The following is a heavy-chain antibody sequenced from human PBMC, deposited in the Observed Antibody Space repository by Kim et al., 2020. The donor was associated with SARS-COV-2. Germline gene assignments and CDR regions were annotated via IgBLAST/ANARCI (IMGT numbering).Heavy chain of an antibody. J-gene: IGHJ6*01. CDR2: INHSGST. V-gene: IGHV4-34*01. CDR3: ARVYCSSTSPWFGYYYGM. CDR1: GGSFSGYY. Sequence: SETLSLTCAVYGGSFSGYYWSWIRQPPGKGLEWIGEINHSGSTNNNPSLKSRVTISVDTSKNQFSLKLSSVTAADTAVYYCARVYCSSTSPWFGYYYGM. D-gene: IGHD2-2*01.